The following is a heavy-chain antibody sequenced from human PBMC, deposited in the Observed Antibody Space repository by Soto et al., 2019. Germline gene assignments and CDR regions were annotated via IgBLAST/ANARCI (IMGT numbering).Heavy chain of an antibody. J-gene: IGHJ6*02. CDR3: ARDLSGDFYDSYYGMDV. CDR1: GFTFSSYE. CDR2: ISSRDSTK. D-gene: IGHD2-21*02. V-gene: IGHV3-48*03. Sequence: PGASLRLSCAASGFTFSSYEMNWVRQAPGKGLELVSYISSRDSTKYYADSVKGRFTISRDNAKNSLYLQMNSLRAEDTAVYYCARDLSGDFYDSYYGMDVWGQGTTVTVSS.